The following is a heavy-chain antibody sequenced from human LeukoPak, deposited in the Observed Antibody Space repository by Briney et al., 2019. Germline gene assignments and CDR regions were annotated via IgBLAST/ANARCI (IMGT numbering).Heavy chain of an antibody. J-gene: IGHJ5*01. Sequence: GGSLRLCCAASGFTCRSYWMSWVRQAPGEGLEWVANIHPDGIEKYHVDSAKGRFTIFRDNARNLLYLQMSSLRADDTAVYYCSRGDDFSGDSWGQGTLVTVSS. D-gene: IGHD2-21*02. CDR2: IHPDGIEK. CDR3: SRGDDFSGDS. CDR1: GFTCRSYW. V-gene: IGHV3-7*04.